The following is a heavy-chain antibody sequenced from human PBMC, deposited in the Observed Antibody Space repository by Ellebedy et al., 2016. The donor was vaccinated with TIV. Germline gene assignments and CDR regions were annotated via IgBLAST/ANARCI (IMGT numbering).Heavy chain of an antibody. CDR3: ARENWRLGGLDV. D-gene: IGHD3-16*01. Sequence: SETLSLTXTVSGGSISSSSYYWGWIRQPPGKGLEWIGSIYYSGSTYYNPSLKSRVTISVDTSNNQFSLKLSSVTAADTAVYYCARENWRLGGLDVWGQGTTVTVSS. V-gene: IGHV4-39*07. CDR2: IYYSGST. CDR1: GGSISSSSYY. J-gene: IGHJ6*02.